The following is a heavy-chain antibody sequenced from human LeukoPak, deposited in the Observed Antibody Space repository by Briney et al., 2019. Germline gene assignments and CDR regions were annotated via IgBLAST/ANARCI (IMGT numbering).Heavy chain of an antibody. D-gene: IGHD3-3*01. CDR2: IDSDGSTT. J-gene: IGHJ4*02. CDR3: ARAPYFDFWSGYPPDY. V-gene: IGHV3-74*01. Sequence: PGGSLRLSCAASGFTFRSYWKHWVRYAPGEGLVWVSRIDSDGSTTNSADSVKGRFTISRDNAKNTLYLQMNSLRAEDTAVYYCARAPYFDFWSGYPPDYWGQGTLVTVSS. CDR1: GFTFRSYW.